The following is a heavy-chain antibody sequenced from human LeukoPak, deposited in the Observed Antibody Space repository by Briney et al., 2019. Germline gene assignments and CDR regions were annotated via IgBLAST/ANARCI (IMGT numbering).Heavy chain of an antibody. CDR2: INHDGSEK. Sequence: QPGGSLRLSCAASGFTFGKYWMNWVRQAPGKGLEWVAIINHDGSEKYNVDSVRGRFTNSRDNAKNSLDLQINSLGVEDTAGYYCSALYIGGNSPDCWGQETLVTVSS. V-gene: IGHV3-7*01. D-gene: IGHD3-16*01. CDR3: SALYIGGNSPDC. J-gene: IGHJ4*02. CDR1: GFTFGKYW.